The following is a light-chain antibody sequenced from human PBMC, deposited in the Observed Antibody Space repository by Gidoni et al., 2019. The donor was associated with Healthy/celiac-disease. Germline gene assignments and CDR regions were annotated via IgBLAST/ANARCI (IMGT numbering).Light chain of an antibody. CDR1: LSLLHSNGSNY. CDR3: MQALQTPPWT. CDR2: LGA. Sequence: IVMTQSPLSLPVTPGAPASISCRSSLSLLHSNGSNYLDWYPQKPGQSPQLLIYLGANRASVVPARFSGSGSGTDFTLKISRVEAEDVVVYYCMQALQTPPWTFGQGTKVEIK. V-gene: IGKV2-28*01. J-gene: IGKJ1*01.